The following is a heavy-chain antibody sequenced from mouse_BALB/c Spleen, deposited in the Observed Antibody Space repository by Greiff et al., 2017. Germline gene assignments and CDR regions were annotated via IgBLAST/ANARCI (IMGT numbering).Heavy chain of an antibody. Sequence: DVMLVESGGGLVKPGGSLKLSCAASGFTFSSYTMSWVRQTPEKRLEWVATISSGGSYTYYPDSVKGRFTISRANAKNTLYLQMSSLKSEDTAMYYCTRPADYDRGYYYAMDYWGQGTSVTVSS. V-gene: IGHV5-6-4*01. CDR2: ISSGGSYT. J-gene: IGHJ4*01. CDR1: GFTFSSYT. D-gene: IGHD2-4*01. CDR3: TRPADYDRGYYYAMDY.